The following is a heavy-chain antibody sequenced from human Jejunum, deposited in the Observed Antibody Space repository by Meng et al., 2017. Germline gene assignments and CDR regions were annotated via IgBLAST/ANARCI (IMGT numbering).Heavy chain of an antibody. J-gene: IGHJ4*02. CDR3: ARGAAMATTYYFEY. CDR2: IIPIFGPT. V-gene: IGHV1-69*01. CDR1: GGNFIIDA. Sequence: QVEHAGAQVKKPGSSVKVSGKASGGNFIIDAMSWVRQAPGQGLEWMGGIIPIFGPTNYAQKFQGRLTITADESTSTAYMELSGLRSEDTALYYCARGAAMATTYYFEYWGQGSLVTVSS. D-gene: IGHD1-26*01.